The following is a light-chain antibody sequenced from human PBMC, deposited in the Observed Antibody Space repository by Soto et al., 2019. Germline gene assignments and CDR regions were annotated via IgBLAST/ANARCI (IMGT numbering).Light chain of an antibody. V-gene: IGKV1-5*03. CDR1: QSISSW. CDR3: HQYNSDLRT. Sequence: DIQMTQSPSTLSASVVDRVTITCRASQSISSWLAWYQQKPGKAPKLRIYKAASLESGVPSSFRGSGSGTESTLPLSSLQPDDFETYSCHQYNSDLRTFGEGTKLDIK. J-gene: IGKJ1*01. CDR2: KAA.